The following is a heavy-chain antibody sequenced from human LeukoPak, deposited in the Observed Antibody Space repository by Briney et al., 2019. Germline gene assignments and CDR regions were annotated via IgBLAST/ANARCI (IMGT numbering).Heavy chain of an antibody. V-gene: IGHV4-4*02. CDR1: GGSISSSNW. J-gene: IGHJ4*02. CDR3: ARTAYDSSGYQYYFDY. D-gene: IGHD3-22*01. CDR2: RYHSGST. Sequence: SGTLSLTCAVSGGSISSSNWWSWVRQPPGKGLEWIGERYHSGSTNYNPSLKSRVTISVDKSKNQFSLKLSSVTAADTAVYYCARTAYDSSGYQYYFDYWGQGTLVTVSS.